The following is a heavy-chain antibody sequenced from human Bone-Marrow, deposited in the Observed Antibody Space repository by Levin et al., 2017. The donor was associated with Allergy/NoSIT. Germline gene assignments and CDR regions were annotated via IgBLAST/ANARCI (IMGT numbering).Heavy chain of an antibody. CDR2: INPNSGGT. CDR1: GYTFTGYY. D-gene: IGHD2-21*02. J-gene: IGHJ3*02. Sequence: ASVKVSCKASGYTFTGYYMHWVRQAPGQGLEWMGWINPNSGGTNYAQKFQGRVTMTRDTSISTAYMELSRLRSDDTAVYYCARGGTYCGGDCYPAWDAFDIWGQGTMVTVSS. V-gene: IGHV1-2*02. CDR3: ARGGTYCGGDCYPAWDAFDI.